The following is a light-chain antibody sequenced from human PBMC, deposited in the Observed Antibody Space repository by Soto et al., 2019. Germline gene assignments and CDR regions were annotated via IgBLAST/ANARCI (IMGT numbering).Light chain of an antibody. V-gene: IGKV3-20*01. Sequence: ETVLKQSPGTLYFSPGERATLSCRASQSVGNSHVAWYQQRRGLPPRLLIYGASNRATGIPDRFSGSGSGADFTLTISRLEPEDFAVYFCQQYGNSPPGTFGQGTRL. CDR1: QSVGNSH. J-gene: IGKJ5*01. CDR3: QQYGNSPPGT. CDR2: GAS.